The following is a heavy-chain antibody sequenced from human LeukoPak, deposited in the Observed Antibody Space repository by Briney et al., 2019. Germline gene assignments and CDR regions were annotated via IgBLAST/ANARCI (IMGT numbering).Heavy chain of an antibody. CDR3: AKDLLPNYYYYYMDV. J-gene: IGHJ6*03. V-gene: IGHV3-9*01. CDR2: ISWNSGSI. Sequence: GRSLRLSCAASGFTFDDYAMHWVRQAPGKGLEWVSGISWNSGSIGYADSVKGRFTISRDNAKNSLYLQMNSLRAEDTALYYCAKDLLPNYYYYYMDVWGKETTVTVSS. CDR1: GFTFDDYA.